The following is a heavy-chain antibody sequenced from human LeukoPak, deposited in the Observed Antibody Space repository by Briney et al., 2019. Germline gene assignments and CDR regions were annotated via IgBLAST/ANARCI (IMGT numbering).Heavy chain of an antibody. CDR2: MHPEGSEK. CDR1: GFTFSSYW. V-gene: IGHV3-7*01. D-gene: IGHD1-1*01. Sequence: GDSLRLSCAASGFTFSSYWMTWVRQVTGKGLEWVASMHPEGSEKHYVDSVKGRFTISRDNAKNSLYLQMNSLRVDDTAAYYCARGGGTFNCWGQGTPVTVSS. CDR3: ARGGGTFNC. J-gene: IGHJ4*02.